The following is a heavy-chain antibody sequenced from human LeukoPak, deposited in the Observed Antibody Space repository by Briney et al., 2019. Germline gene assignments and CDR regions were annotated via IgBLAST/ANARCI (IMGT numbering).Heavy chain of an antibody. CDR1: GFTFSSYD. Sequence: GGSLRLSCAASGFTFSSYDMHWVRQAPGKGLEYVSAISSNGGSTYYANSVKGRFTISRDNSKNTLYLQMGSLRAEDMAVYYCARDRDCSSTSCYAPFDYWGQGTLVTVSS. CDR2: ISSNGGST. CDR3: ARDRDCSSTSCYAPFDY. V-gene: IGHV3-64*01. J-gene: IGHJ4*02. D-gene: IGHD2-2*01.